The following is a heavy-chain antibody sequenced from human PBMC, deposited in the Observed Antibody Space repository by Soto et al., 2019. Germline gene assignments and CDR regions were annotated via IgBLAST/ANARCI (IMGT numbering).Heavy chain of an antibody. D-gene: IGHD3-10*01. J-gene: IGHJ6*02. CDR1: GYTFTSYY. V-gene: IGHV1-46*01. CDR2: INPSGGST. CDR3: ARFLEYGSGSYLYGMDV. Sequence: ASVKVSCKASGYTFTSYYMHWVRQAPGQGLEWMGIINPSGGSTSYAQKFQGRVTMTRDTSTSTVYMELSSLRSEDTAVYYCARFLEYGSGSYLYGMDVWGQGTTVTVSS.